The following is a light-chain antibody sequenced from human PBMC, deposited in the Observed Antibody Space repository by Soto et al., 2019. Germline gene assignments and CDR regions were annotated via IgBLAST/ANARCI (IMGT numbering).Light chain of an antibody. Sequence: QSALTQPPSASGSPGQPVSISCTGTSSDVGGYNRVSWYQHHPGKAPKLIIYEVFKRPSGVPDRFSGSKSGNTASLTVSGFQAEDEADYYCNSYAGNSWVFGGGTKLTVL. CDR2: EVF. CDR3: NSYAGNSWV. V-gene: IGLV2-8*01. CDR1: SSDVGGYNR. J-gene: IGLJ3*02.